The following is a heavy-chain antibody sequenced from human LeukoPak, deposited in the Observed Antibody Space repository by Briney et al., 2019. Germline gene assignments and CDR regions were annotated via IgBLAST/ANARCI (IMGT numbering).Heavy chain of an antibody. CDR1: GYTFTSYG. V-gene: IGHV1-18*01. CDR3: ARDRGRRYYDFWSGPTENWFDP. J-gene: IGHJ5*02. D-gene: IGHD3-3*01. Sequence: ASVKVSCKASGYTFTSYGISWVRQAPGQGLEWMRWISAYNGNTNYAQKLQGRVTMTTDTSTSTAYMELRSLRSDDTAVYYCARDRGRRYYDFWSGPTENWFDPWGQGTLVTVSS. CDR2: ISAYNGNT.